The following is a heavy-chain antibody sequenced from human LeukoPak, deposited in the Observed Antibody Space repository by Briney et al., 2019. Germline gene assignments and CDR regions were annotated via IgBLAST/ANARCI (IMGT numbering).Heavy chain of an antibody. Sequence: GESLKISCKGSGYSFTSYWIGWVRQMPGKGLEWRGIIYPGDSDTRYSPSFQGQVTISAAKSIIPAYLPWTSLKASAPPRHSCARHMLDYDRTFYWYYWGQGTLVTVSS. CDR2: IYPGDSDT. CDR3: ARHMLDYDRTFYWYY. J-gene: IGHJ4*02. V-gene: IGHV5-51*01. CDR1: GYSFTSYW. D-gene: IGHD3-16*01.